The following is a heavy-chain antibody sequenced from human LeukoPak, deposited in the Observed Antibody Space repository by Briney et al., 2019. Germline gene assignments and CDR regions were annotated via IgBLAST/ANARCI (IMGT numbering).Heavy chain of an antibody. Sequence: GVSLRLSCAASGFTFSSYAMSWVRQAPGKGLEWVSAISGSGGSTYYADSVKGRFTISRDNSKNTLYLQMNSLRAEDTAVYYYAKESLITMIVVVITPYDYWGQGTLVTVSS. CDR2: ISGSGGST. V-gene: IGHV3-23*01. D-gene: IGHD3-22*01. CDR1: GFTFSSYA. J-gene: IGHJ4*02. CDR3: AKESLITMIVVVITPYDY.